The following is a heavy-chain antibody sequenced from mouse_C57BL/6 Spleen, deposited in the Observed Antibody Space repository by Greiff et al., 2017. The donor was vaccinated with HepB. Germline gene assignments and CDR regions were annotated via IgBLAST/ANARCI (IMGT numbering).Heavy chain of an antibody. J-gene: IGHJ1*03. CDR2: IDPETGGT. CDR3: TSPRLLRYFDV. Sequence: QVQLQQSGAELVRPGASVTLSCKASGYTFTDYEMHWVKQTPVHGLEWIGAIDPETGGTAYNQKFKGKAILTADKSSSTAYMELRSLTSEDSAVYYCTSPRLLRYFDVWGTGTTVTVSS. D-gene: IGHD2-3*01. CDR1: GYTFTDYE. V-gene: IGHV1-15*01.